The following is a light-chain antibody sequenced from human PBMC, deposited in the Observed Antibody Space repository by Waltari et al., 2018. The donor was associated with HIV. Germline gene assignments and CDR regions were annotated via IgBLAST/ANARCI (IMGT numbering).Light chain of an antibody. Sequence: SYVLTQPPSVSVAPGQTARITCGGHKIGSKSVHWYQQKTGQAPVLVVYDDSDRPSGIPERFSGSNSGNTATLTISRVEAGDDADYYCQVWDSSSDHVVFGGGTKLTVL. CDR3: QVWDSSSDHVV. CDR1: KIGSKS. V-gene: IGLV3-21*02. J-gene: IGLJ2*01. CDR2: DDS.